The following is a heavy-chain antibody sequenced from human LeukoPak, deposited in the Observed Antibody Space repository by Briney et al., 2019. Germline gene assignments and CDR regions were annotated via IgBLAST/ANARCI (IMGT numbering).Heavy chain of an antibody. Sequence: GGSLRLSCAASGFTFTTYWMHWVRQAPGQGLVWVSRINSDGSSTGYVDSVKGRFSISRDNARNTLYLQMNSLRAEDTAVYFCARLRCDVGDCYSAGQNFWGQGTLVTATS. CDR3: ARLRCDVGDCYSAGQNF. CDR2: INSDGSST. V-gene: IGHV3-74*01. CDR1: GFTFTTYW. D-gene: IGHD2-21*02. J-gene: IGHJ4*02.